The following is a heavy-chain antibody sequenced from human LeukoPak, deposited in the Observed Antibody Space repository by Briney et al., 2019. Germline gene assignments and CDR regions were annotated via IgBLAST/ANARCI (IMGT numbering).Heavy chain of an antibody. J-gene: IGHJ4*02. CDR2: ISAYNGNT. D-gene: IGHD2-15*01. Sequence: ASVKVSCKASGYTFTSYGISWVRQAPGQGLEWMGWISAYNGNTNYAQKLQGRVTMTTDTSTSTAYMELRSLRSDDTAVYYCARHSRPVAYTRPFFDYWGQGTLVTVSS. CDR3: ARHSRPVAYTRPFFDY. CDR1: GYTFTSYG. V-gene: IGHV1-18*01.